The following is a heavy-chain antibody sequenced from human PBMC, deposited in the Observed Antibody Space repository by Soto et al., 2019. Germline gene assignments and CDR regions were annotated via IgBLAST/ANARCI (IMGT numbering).Heavy chain of an antibody. CDR1: GYSFTTYW. J-gene: IGHJ4*02. V-gene: IGHV5-51*03. CDR2: IYPGDSDT. Sequence: EVQLVQSGTEVTKPGESLKISCKAAGYSFTTYWIAWVRQTPGKGLEWMGVIYPGDSDTRYSPSFQGQVTISADNSISTAYLQWSSLKASDTAMYYCARLFWEIIGLPPRPQFDYWGQGTLVTVSS. CDR3: ARLFWEIIGLPPRPQFDY. D-gene: IGHD3-10*01.